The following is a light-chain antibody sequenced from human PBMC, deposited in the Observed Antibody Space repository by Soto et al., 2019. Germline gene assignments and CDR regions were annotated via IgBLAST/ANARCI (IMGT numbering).Light chain of an antibody. Sequence: QSALTQPASVSGSPGQSITISCTGTSSDVGSYNLVSWYQQHPGKAPKLMIYEGSKRPSGVSNRFSGSKSGNTASLTISGLQAEDEADYYCCSYAGSSTPCVFGTRTKLTVL. J-gene: IGLJ1*01. V-gene: IGLV2-23*01. CDR3: CSYAGSSTPCV. CDR2: EGS. CDR1: SSDVGSYNL.